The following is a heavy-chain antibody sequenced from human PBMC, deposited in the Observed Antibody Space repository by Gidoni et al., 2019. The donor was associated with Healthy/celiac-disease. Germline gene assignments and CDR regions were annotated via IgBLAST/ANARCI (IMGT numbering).Heavy chain of an antibody. Sequence: QVQLVQSGAEVKKPGASVKVSCKASGYTFTSYYMHWVRQAPGQGLEWMGIINPSGGSTSYAQKFQGRVTMTRDTSTSTVYMELSSLRSEDTAVYYCARNSNYFNYYYYGMDVWGQGTTVTVSS. V-gene: IGHV1-46*01. J-gene: IGHJ6*02. CDR1: GYTFTSYY. D-gene: IGHD4-4*01. CDR3: ARNSNYFNYYYYGMDV. CDR2: INPSGGST.